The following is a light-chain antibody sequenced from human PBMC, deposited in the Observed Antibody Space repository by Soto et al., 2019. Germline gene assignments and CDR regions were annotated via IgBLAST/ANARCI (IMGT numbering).Light chain of an antibody. Sequence: EFVLTQSPGTLSLSPGERATLSCRASQSVSRSYLAWYQQKPGQAPRLLIYDTSSRATGIPDRFSGSGSGTDFTLPISRLESEDFAMYYCQHYDSSPLFTFGPGTKVDIK. CDR1: QSVSRSY. V-gene: IGKV3-20*01. CDR2: DTS. CDR3: QHYDSSPLFT. J-gene: IGKJ3*01.